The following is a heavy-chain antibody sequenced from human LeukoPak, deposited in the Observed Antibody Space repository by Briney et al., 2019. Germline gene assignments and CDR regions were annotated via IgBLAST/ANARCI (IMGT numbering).Heavy chain of an antibody. J-gene: IGHJ6*02. CDR1: GFTFSSYA. V-gene: IGHV3-30-3*01. D-gene: IGHD3-10*01. CDR2: VSYDGGNK. Sequence: PGRSLRLACAASGFTFSSYALHWVRQAPGKRLEWVAVVSYDGGNKYYADSVKGRFTISRDNSKNTLYVQMNSLRAEDTAVYYCARAQSIDGSGSTYYYYYIMDVWGQGTLVTVSS. CDR3: ARAQSIDGSGSTYYYYYIMDV.